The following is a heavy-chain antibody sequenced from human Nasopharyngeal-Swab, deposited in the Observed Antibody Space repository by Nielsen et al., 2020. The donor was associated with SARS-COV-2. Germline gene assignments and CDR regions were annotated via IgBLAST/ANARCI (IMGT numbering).Heavy chain of an antibody. J-gene: IGHJ6*02. CDR2: IDPSDSYT. CDR1: GYSFTSYW. V-gene: IGHV5-10-1*01. Sequence: GESLKISCKGSGYSFTSYWISWVRQMPGKGLEWMGRIDPSDSYTNYSPSFQGHVTISADKSISTAYLQWSSLKASDTAMYYCARRDCSSTSCSHYYYDGMDVWGQGTTVTVSS. D-gene: IGHD2-2*01. CDR3: ARRDCSSTSCSHYYYDGMDV.